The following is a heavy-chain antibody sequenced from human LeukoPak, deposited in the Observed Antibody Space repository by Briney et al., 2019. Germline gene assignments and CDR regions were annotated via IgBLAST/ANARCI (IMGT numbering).Heavy chain of an antibody. J-gene: IGHJ4*02. D-gene: IGHD6-13*01. CDR3: ARHAQRYDSSFDC. Sequence: SETLSLTCSVSGGSISTYYWSWIRQPPGKGLEWIAYIHYSGDTRYNPSLKSRVTISVDTSKNQFSLKLSSVTAADTAVYYCARHAQRYDSSFDCWGQGTLVTVSS. V-gene: IGHV4-59*08. CDR2: IHYSGDT. CDR1: GGSISTYY.